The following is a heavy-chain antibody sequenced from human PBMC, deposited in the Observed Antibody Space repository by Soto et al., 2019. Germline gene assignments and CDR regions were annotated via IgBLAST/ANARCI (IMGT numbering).Heavy chain of an antibody. J-gene: IGHJ5*01. CDR3: ARAGSGTYYWSWFDP. V-gene: IGHV1-3*01. CDR1: GYTFTNYA. CDR2: INATNGNT. D-gene: IGHD3-10*01. Sequence: ASVKLSCKASGYTFTNYAIHWVRQAPGQRPEWMGWINATNGNTKYSQNFQDRVTITRDTSASTAYMEVSSLRPEDTALYYCARAGSGTYYWSWFDPWGQGTLVTVSS.